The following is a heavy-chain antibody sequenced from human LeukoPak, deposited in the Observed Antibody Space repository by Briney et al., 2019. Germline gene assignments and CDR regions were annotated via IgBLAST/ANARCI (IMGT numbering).Heavy chain of an antibody. Sequence: ASVKVSCKASGYTFTSYYMHWVRQAPGQGLEWMGIINPSGGSTSYAQKFQGRVTMTRDTSTSTVYMELSSLRSEDTAVYYCARGYCSGGSCYSHMDVWGKGTTVTISS. CDR1: GYTFTSYY. J-gene: IGHJ6*03. V-gene: IGHV1-46*01. CDR2: INPSGGST. D-gene: IGHD2-15*01. CDR3: ARGYCSGGSCYSHMDV.